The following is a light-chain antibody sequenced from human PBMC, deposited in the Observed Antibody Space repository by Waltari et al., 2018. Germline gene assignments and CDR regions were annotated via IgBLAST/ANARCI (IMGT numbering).Light chain of an antibody. Sequence: TCRASHGISYFLAWYQQKPGKAPKLLIYAASTLQSGVPSRFSGSGSGTDFTLTITSLQPEDFATYYCQLLNSSQWTFGQGTKVEIK. CDR1: HGISYF. CDR2: AAS. CDR3: QLLNSSQWT. J-gene: IGKJ1*01. V-gene: IGKV1-9*01.